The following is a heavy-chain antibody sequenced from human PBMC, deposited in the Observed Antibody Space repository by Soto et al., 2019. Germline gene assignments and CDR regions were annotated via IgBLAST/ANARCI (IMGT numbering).Heavy chain of an antibody. CDR1: GGSISSSSYY. CDR2: IYYSGST. V-gene: IGHV4-39*07. J-gene: IGHJ4*02. Sequence: SETLSLTCTVSGGSISSSSYYWGWIRQPPGKGLEWIGSIYYSGSTYYNPSLKSRVTISVDTSKNQFSLKLSSVTAAGTAVYYCARDLLGVRIFDYWGQGTLVTVSS. CDR3: ARDLLGVRIFDY. D-gene: IGHD2-8*02.